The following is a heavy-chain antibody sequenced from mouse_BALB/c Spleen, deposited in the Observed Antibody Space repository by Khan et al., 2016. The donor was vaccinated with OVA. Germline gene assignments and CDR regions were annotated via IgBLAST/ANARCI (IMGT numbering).Heavy chain of an antibody. Sequence: QIQLVQSGPELKKPGETVRISCKASGYTFTTAGMQWVQKMPGKGLKWIGWINTHSGVPKYAEDFKGRFAFSLDTSASTAYLQITNLKNEDTATYFCAIGEAAYYRNDGGAMDYWGQGTSVTVSS. CDR2: INTHSGVP. D-gene: IGHD2-14*01. CDR1: GYTFTTAG. J-gene: IGHJ4*01. CDR3: AIGEAAYYRNDGGAMDY. V-gene: IGHV9-4*02.